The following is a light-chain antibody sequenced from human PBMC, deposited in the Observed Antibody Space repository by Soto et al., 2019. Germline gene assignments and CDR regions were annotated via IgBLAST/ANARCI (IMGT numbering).Light chain of an antibody. CDR1: QGISSY. Sequence: IQLTQSPSSLSASVGDRVTITCRASQGISSYLAWYQQKAGKAPKLLIYAASTLQSGVPSRFSGSGSGTDFTLTISSLQPEDFATYYCQQFNSYPSTFGGGTNVEIK. CDR2: AAS. J-gene: IGKJ4*01. CDR3: QQFNSYPST. V-gene: IGKV1-9*01.